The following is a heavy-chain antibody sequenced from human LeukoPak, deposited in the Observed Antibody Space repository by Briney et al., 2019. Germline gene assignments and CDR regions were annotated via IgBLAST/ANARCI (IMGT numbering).Heavy chain of an antibody. V-gene: IGHV5-51*01. J-gene: IGHJ4*02. D-gene: IGHD2-2*01. CDR2: IYPGGSDT. CDR3: ARLLGGGPAATPFDY. Sequence: GESLKISCKGSGYSFTGYWIGWVRQMPGKGLEWMGIIYPGGSDTRYSPSFQGQVTISADTSISTAYLQWSSLQASDTAMYYCARLLGGGPAATPFDYWGQGTLVTVSS. CDR1: GYSFTGYW.